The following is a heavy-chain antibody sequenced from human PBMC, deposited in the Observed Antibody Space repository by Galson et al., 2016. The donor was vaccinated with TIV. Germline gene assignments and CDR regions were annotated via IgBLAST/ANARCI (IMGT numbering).Heavy chain of an antibody. CDR3: ARANSYQKYVFDV. CDR2: INPKTGDS. Sequence: SVKVSCKASGYTFTSYFLNWVRQAPGHGPEWMGWINPKTGDSTYAQNYQGRVTMTGDTSTSTVYMELNRLQSDDTSVYYCARANSYQKYVFDVWGQETMVAVSS. V-gene: IGHV1-2*02. D-gene: IGHD3-16*02. CDR1: GYTFTSYF. J-gene: IGHJ3*01.